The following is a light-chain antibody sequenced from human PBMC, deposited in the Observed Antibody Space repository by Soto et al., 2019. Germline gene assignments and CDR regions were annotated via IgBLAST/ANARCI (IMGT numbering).Light chain of an antibody. Sequence: EIVMPQSPVTLSVSPGERATLSCRASQSVDGKLAWYQQKPGQAPRLLIYGASTRATGIPARFSGSGSGTEFTLTISSLQSEDFAVYYCQQYANRPPLTFGGGTKVDIK. CDR1: QSVDGK. V-gene: IGKV3-15*01. J-gene: IGKJ4*01. CDR3: QQYANRPPLT. CDR2: GAS.